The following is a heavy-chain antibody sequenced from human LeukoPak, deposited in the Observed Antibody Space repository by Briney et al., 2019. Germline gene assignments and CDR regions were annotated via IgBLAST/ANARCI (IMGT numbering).Heavy chain of an antibody. Sequence: TGGSLRPSCAASGVTLDDYATHWVRQAPGKGLEWVSGISWNSGSIGYADSVKGRFTMSRDNAKNCLYLQVNSLRAEDMALYYYAKDRGSAHWYFVRSGPGELVTVSS. CDR1: GVTLDDYA. J-gene: IGHJ2*01. CDR3: AKDRGSAHWYFVR. CDR2: ISWNSGSI. D-gene: IGHD3-10*01. V-gene: IGHV3-9*03.